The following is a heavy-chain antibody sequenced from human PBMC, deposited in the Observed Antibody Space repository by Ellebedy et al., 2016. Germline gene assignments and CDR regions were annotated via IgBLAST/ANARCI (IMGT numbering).Heavy chain of an antibody. Sequence: GGSLRLSXAASRFTFSYYWMSWVRQAPGKGLEWVANIKQDGSEKSYVASVKGRFTISRDNAKNSLFLQMNSLRPEDTAVYYCARPSVGFFDYWGLGTLVTVSS. CDR2: IKQDGSEK. D-gene: IGHD3-10*01. J-gene: IGHJ4*02. CDR1: RFTFSYYW. V-gene: IGHV3-7*01. CDR3: ARPSVGFFDY.